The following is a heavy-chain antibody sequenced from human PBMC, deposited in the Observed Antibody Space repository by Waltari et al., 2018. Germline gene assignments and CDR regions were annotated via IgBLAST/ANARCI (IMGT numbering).Heavy chain of an antibody. V-gene: IGHV1-2*02. CDR1: GYTFTVHY. Sequence: QVQLVQSGAEVKKPGASVNVSCKTSGYTFTVHYIFWVRQAPGQGLEWMGWINPTSGGTRIAQKFQGRVTMTRDTSTTTAYLEVSELKSDDTAVYYCARGEPLAGRKIPFDSWGQGTLVTVSS. CDR2: INPTSGGT. CDR3: ARGEPLAGRKIPFDS. D-gene: IGHD6-19*01. J-gene: IGHJ4*02.